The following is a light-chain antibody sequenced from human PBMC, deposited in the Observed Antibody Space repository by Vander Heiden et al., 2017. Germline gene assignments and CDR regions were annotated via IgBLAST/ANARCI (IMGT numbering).Light chain of an antibody. CDR2: SNN. V-gene: IGLV1-44*01. CDR3: AAWDDSLNGWV. J-gene: IGLJ3*02. Sequence: QSVLTQPPSASGTPGQRVTMSCSGSSSNIGSNTVNWYQQLPGTAPKLLIYSNNQRPSGVPDRFSGSKSGTSASLAISGLQSEDEADYYCAAWDDSLNGWVFGGGTKLTVI. CDR1: SSNIGSNT.